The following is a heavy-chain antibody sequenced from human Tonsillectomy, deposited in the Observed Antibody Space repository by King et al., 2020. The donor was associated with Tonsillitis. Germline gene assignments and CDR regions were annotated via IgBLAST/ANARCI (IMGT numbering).Heavy chain of an antibody. CDR3: VRGYHGMDV. J-gene: IGHJ6*02. V-gene: IGHV3-72*01. Sequence: VQLVESGGDLVQPGGSLRLSCAASGFTLSDYYMDWVRQAPGKGLEWVGRSENKAPGFTTSYAASVTGRFSISRDDSKNLMYLQMSSLKTDDTALYYCVRGYHGMDVWGQGTTVTVSS. CDR1: GFTLSDYY. CDR2: SENKAPGFTT.